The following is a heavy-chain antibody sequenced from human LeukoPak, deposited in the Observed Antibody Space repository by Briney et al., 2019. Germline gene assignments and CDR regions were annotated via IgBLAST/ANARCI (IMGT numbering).Heavy chain of an antibody. CDR3: TSRYCSSTSCPHYYYGMDV. D-gene: IGHD2-2*01. Sequence: ASVKVSCKASGGTFSSYAIIWVRQAPGQGLEWMGRIIPILGIANYAQKFQGRVTITADKSTSTAYMELSSLRSEDTAVYYCTSRYCSSTSCPHYYYGMDVWGQGTTVTVSS. CDR2: IIPILGIA. CDR1: GGTFSSYA. V-gene: IGHV1-69*04. J-gene: IGHJ6*02.